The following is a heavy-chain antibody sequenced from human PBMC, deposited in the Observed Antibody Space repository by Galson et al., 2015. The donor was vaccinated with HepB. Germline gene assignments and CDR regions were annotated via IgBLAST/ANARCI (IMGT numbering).Heavy chain of an antibody. CDR2: ISYDGSNK. CDR1: GFTFSSYA. V-gene: IGHV3-30-3*01. D-gene: IGHD6-19*01. Sequence: SLRLSCAASGFTFSSYAMHWVRQAPGKGLEWVAVISYDGSNKYYADSVKGRFTISRDNSKNTLYLQMNSLRAEDTAVYYCAREGSSGWYRPVDYWGQGTLVTVSS. CDR3: AREGSSGWYRPVDY. J-gene: IGHJ4*02.